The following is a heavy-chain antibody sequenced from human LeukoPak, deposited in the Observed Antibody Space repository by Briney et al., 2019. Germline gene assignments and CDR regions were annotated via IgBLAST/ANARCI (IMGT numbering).Heavy chain of an antibody. Sequence: GGSLRLSCAASGFTFSSYGLHWVRQAPGKGLEWVAVISYDGSNKYYADSVKGRFTISRDNSKNTLYLQMNSLRAEDTAVYYCAKGSVSMAGTPGDVWGQGTTVTVSS. J-gene: IGHJ6*02. CDR2: ISYDGSNK. D-gene: IGHD6-19*01. CDR1: GFTFSSYG. V-gene: IGHV3-30*18. CDR3: AKGSVSMAGTPGDV.